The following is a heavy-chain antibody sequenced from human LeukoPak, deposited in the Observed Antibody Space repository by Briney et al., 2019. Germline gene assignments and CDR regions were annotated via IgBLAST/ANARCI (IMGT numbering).Heavy chain of an antibody. CDR1: GYTFTSYD. J-gene: IGHJ4*02. CDR3: ARVFRIGRSSWYDY. V-gene: IGHV1-8*03. Sequence: ASVKVSCKASGYTFTSYDINWVRQATGQGLEWMGWMNPNSSNTGYAQKFQGRVTITRNTSISTAYMELSSLRSEDTAVYYCARVFRIGRSSWYDYWGQGTLVTVSS. D-gene: IGHD6-13*01. CDR2: MNPNSSNT.